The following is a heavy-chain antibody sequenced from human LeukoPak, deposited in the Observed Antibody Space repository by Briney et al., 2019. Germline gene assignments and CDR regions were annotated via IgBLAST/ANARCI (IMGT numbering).Heavy chain of an antibody. J-gene: IGHJ6*03. CDR1: GFTFSSYA. CDR2: ISGSGGST. Sequence: GGSLRLSCAASGFTFSSYAMSWVRQAPGKGLEWVSAISGSGGSTYYADSVKGRFTISRDNSKNTLYLQMNSLRAEDTAVYYCARRALDYYYYYYMDVWGKGTTVTVSS. V-gene: IGHV3-23*01. CDR3: ARRALDYYYYYYMDV.